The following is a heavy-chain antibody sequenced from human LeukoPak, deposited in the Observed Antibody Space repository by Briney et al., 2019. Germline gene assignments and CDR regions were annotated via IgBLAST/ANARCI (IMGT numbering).Heavy chain of an antibody. V-gene: IGHV1-8*01. CDR3: ARDTYNYGSSAYYFDY. CDR2: MNPNSGNT. D-gene: IGHD5-18*01. CDR1: GYTFTSYD. Sequence: ASVKVSCKASGYTFTSYDINWVRQATGQGLEWMGWMNPNSGNTGYAQKFQGRVTMTRNTSISTAYMELSSLRSEDTAVYYCARDTYNYGSSAYYFDYWGQGTLVTVSS. J-gene: IGHJ4*02.